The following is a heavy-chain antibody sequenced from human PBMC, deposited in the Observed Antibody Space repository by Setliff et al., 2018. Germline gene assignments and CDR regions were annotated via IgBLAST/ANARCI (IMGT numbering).Heavy chain of an antibody. CDR2: ISSSGSTI. CDR3: AREGGDTAMVGAFDY. D-gene: IGHD5-18*01. J-gene: IGHJ4*02. V-gene: IGHV3-11*01. CDR1: GFTFSDYY. Sequence: GESLKISCAASGFTFSDYYMSWIRQAPGKGLEWVSYISSSGSTIYYADSVKGRFTISRDNAKNSLYLQMNSLRAEDTAVYYCAREGGDTAMVGAFDYWGQGTLVTVSS.